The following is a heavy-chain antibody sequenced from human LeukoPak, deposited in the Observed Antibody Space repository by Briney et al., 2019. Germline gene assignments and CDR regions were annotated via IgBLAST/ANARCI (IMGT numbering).Heavy chain of an antibody. CDR2: IRYDGGNK. CDR1: GFTFSSHG. CDR3: AKANTPLTTSCPFDY. D-gene: IGHD2-2*01. Sequence: GGSLRLSCAASGFTFSSHGMHWVRQAPGKGLEWVAFIRYDGGNKYYADSVKGRFTISRDNSKNTLYLQMNSLRAEDTAVYYCAKANTPLTTSCPFDYWGQGTLVTVSS. J-gene: IGHJ4*02. V-gene: IGHV3-30*02.